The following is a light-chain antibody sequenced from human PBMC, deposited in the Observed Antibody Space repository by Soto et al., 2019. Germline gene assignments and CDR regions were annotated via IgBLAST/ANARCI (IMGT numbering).Light chain of an antibody. CDR2: DVS. V-gene: IGLV2-14*01. CDR1: SSDVGGYNY. CDR3: RSYTSSSTGV. Sequence: QSALTQPASVSGSPGQSITISCTGTSSDVGGYNYVSWYQQHPGKAPKLMIYDVSNRPSGVSNRFSGSKSGNTASLTISGLQADDEADYYCRSYTSSSTGVFGGGTKVTVL. J-gene: IGLJ2*01.